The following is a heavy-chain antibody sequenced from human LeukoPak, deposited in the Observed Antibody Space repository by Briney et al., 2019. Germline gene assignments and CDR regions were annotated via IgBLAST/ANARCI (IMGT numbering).Heavy chain of an antibody. CDR3: ARDRFGYYFDY. J-gene: IGHJ4*02. V-gene: IGHV3-7*01. Sequence: GGSLRLSCAVSRFIFSNYWMSWVRQSPGKGLEWVANIKQDGSEKYYVDSVKGRFTISRDNAKSSLYLQMNSLRAEDTAVYYCARDRFGYYFDYWGQGTLVTVSS. CDR2: IKQDGSEK. CDR1: RFIFSNYW. D-gene: IGHD3-16*01.